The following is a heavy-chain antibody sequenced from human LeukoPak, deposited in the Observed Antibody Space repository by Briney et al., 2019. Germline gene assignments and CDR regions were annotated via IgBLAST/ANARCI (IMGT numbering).Heavy chain of an antibody. V-gene: IGHV3-23*01. D-gene: IGHD1-26*01. Sequence: GGSLRLSCVASGFTFSSYAMSWVRQAPGKGLEWVSAISGSGVTTHYAGSVKGRFSISRDNSENTLYLQMNSLRAEDTALYYCAKKVVVGATSPYSDFQDWGQGTLVTVSS. J-gene: IGHJ1*01. CDR1: GFTFSSYA. CDR2: ISGSGVTT. CDR3: AKKVVVGATSPYSDFQD.